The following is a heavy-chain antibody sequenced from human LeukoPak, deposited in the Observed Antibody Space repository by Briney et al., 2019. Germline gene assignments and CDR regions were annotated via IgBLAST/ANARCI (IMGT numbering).Heavy chain of an antibody. V-gene: IGHV4-39*01. Sequence: SETLSLTCTVSGGSISSPAYYWGWIRQPPGKGLEWIGSIHYSGNTYYNPSLKSRVTISADTSKNQFSLKLSSVTAADTAVYYCAKQGGGYLYHGMDGWGQGTTVTVSS. CDR3: AKQGGGYLYHGMDG. CDR1: GGSISSPAYY. D-gene: IGHD5-18*01. CDR2: IHYSGNT. J-gene: IGHJ6*02.